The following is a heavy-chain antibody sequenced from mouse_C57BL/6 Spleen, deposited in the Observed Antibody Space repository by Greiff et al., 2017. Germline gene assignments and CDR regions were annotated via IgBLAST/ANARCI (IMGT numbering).Heavy chain of an antibody. CDR1: GFTFSSYT. CDR3: AREDYYYGSNLWDFDG. J-gene: IGHJ1*03. Sequence: EVQVVESGGGLVKPGGSLKLSCAASGFTFSSYTMSWVRQTPEKRLEWVATISGGGGNTYSPDSVKGRFTISRDNATNTRYLQMSSLRSEDTALYYCAREDYYYGSNLWDFDGWGTGTTVTVAS. V-gene: IGHV5-9*01. CDR2: ISGGGGNT. D-gene: IGHD1-1*01.